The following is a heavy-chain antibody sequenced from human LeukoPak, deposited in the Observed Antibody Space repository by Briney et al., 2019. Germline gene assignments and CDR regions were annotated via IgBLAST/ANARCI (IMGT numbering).Heavy chain of an antibody. V-gene: IGHV3-7*01. J-gene: IGHJ5*02. CDR2: IKPEGSEK. CDR1: GFTFSRFW. CDR3: ARGRNWFDP. Sequence: GGSLRLSCAASGFTFSRFWMNWVRQAPGKGLQWVASIKPEGSEKYYVDSVKGRFSISRDNVKNSLFIQMNNLRAEDTAVYYCARGRNWFDPWGQGTLVIVSS.